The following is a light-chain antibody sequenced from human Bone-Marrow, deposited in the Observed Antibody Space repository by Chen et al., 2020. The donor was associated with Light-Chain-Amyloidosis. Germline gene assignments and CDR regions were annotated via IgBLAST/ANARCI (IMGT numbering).Light chain of an antibody. CDR1: SSDVGGYDY. Sequence: QSALTQPASVSASPGQSITIYCTGSSSDVGGYDYVSWYQQHPGKAPKLLIYDVRIRPSGVSNRFSGSKSGNTASLAISGLLTEDEAAYYCSSYTSSSAPVVFGGETKLTVL. J-gene: IGLJ2*01. CDR3: SSYTSSSAPVV. V-gene: IGLV2-14*03. CDR2: DVR.